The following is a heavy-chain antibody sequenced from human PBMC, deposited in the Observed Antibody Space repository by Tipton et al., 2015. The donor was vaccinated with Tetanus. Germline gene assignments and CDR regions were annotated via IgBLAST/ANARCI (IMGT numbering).Heavy chain of an antibody. V-gene: IGHV3-15*01. D-gene: IGHD3-3*01. CDR1: GFAFSDAW. CDR2: IKNKAIGGAT. Sequence: SLRLSCVASGFAFSDAWMTWVRQAPGKGLEWVGRIKNKAIGGATEYAAPVKGRFSISRDDSKSTVFLQMNSLKTEDSALYYCTTRITVYGVATLHGMDVWGQGTTVSVSS. CDR3: TTRITVYGVATLHGMDV. J-gene: IGHJ6*02.